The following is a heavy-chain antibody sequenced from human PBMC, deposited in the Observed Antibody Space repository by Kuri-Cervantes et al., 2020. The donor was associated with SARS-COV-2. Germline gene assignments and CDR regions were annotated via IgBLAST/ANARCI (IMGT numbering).Heavy chain of an antibody. CDR1: GLTVRSNY. V-gene: IGHV3-53*01. D-gene: IGHD4-17*01. J-gene: IGHJ6*02. CDR2: IYSGGST. Sequence: GGSLRLSCAASGLTVRSNYMSWVRQAPGKGLEWVSVIYSGGSTYYADSVKGRFTISRDSSKNMLYLQMNSLRAEDTAVYYCARERYGDYVSPYQYYGMDVWGQGTTVTVSS. CDR3: ARERYGDYVSPYQYYGMDV.